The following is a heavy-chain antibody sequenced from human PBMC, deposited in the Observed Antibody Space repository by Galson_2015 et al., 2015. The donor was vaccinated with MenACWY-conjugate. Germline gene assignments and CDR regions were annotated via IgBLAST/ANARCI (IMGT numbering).Heavy chain of an antibody. Sequence: SLRLSCAASGFTVSTNCMSWVRQAPGKGLEWVSIICSGTRTFYADSVKGRFTISGDNSQNTVCLQMNSLRAEDTAMYYCARSGVGFGERWLDPWGQGTLVTVSS. CDR1: GFTVSTNC. J-gene: IGHJ5*02. CDR2: ICSGTRT. D-gene: IGHD3-16*01. CDR3: ARSGVGFGERWLDP. V-gene: IGHV3-53*01.